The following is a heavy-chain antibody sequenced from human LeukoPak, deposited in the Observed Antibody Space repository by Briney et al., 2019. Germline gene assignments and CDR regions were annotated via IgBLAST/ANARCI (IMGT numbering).Heavy chain of an antibody. Sequence: ASVKVSCKASGYTFTSYGISWVRQAPGQGLEWMGWISAYNGNTNYAQKLQGRVTMTTDTSTSTAYTELRSLRSDDTAVYYCARGIVVVPAAMAPHYYYYMDVWGKGTTVTVSS. CDR3: ARGIVVVPAAMAPHYYYYMDV. V-gene: IGHV1-18*01. CDR1: GYTFTSYG. J-gene: IGHJ6*03. D-gene: IGHD2-2*01. CDR2: ISAYNGNT.